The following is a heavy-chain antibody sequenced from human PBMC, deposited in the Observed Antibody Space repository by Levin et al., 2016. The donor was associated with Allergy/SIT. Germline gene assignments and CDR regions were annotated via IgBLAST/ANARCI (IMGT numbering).Heavy chain of an antibody. CDR1: GFTFSTFV. D-gene: IGHD2/OR15-2a*01. Sequence: GGSLRLSCASSGFTFSTFVMTWVRQGPGKGLEWVSSVTGNGDGTYYADSVKGRFIVSRDNSKNTLYLQMTSLKAEDTAVYYCAKGKGPAELDWFDPWGPGNPGHRSPQ. CDR2: VTGNGDGT. V-gene: IGHV3-23*01. CDR3: AKGKGPAELDWFDP. J-gene: IGHJ5*02.